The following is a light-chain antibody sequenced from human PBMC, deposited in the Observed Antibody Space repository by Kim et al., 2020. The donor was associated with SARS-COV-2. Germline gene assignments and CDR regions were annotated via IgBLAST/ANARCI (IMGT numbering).Light chain of an antibody. CDR3: QSADGSGTYV. CDR2: KDN. V-gene: IGLV3-25*03. CDR1: TLPGKQ. Sequence: VSPGQTATITFSGDTLPGKQTYCYQKKSGQAPLLVIYKDNERPSGIPGRFSGSSSGTTVTLTISGVQAEDDADYYCQSADGSGTYVFGTGTKVTVL. J-gene: IGLJ1*01.